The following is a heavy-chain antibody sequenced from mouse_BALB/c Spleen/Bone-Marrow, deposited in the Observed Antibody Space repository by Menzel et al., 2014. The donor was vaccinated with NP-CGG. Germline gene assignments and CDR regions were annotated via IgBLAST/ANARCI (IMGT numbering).Heavy chain of an antibody. V-gene: IGHV1-87*01. CDR1: GYTFTSYW. Sequence: VKLQESGAELARPGASVKLSCKASGYTFTSYWMQWVKQRPGQGLGWIGAIYPGDGDTRYTQKFRGKAALTADKSSNTAYMQLSSLTSEDSAVYFCASPYGNYDAMDYWGQGTSVTVSS. CDR2: IYPGDGDT. J-gene: IGHJ4*01. CDR3: ASPYGNYDAMDY. D-gene: IGHD2-1*01.